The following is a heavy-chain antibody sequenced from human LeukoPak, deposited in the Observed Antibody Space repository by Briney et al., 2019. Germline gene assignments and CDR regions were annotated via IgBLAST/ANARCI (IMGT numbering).Heavy chain of an antibody. D-gene: IGHD6-19*01. CDR2: IYTSGST. V-gene: IGHV4-4*07. J-gene: IGHJ3*02. CDR1: VGSISSYY. CDR3: ASSFAVAETDAFDI. Sequence: SETLSLTCTVSVGSISSYYWSWIRQPAGKGLEWIGRIYTSGSTNYNPSLKSRVTMSVDTSKNQFSLKLSSVTAADTAVYYCASSFAVAETDAFDIWGQGTMVTVSS.